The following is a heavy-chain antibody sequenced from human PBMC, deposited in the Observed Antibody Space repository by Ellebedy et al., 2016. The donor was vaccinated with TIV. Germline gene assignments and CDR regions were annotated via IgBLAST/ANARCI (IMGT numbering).Heavy chain of an antibody. V-gene: IGHV1-69*04. CDR3: ARAPPPRGDRSADAFDI. D-gene: IGHD7-27*01. Sequence: AASVKVSCKASGGTFSSYSINWVRQAPGQGLEWMGRIIPILDITIYAQNFQGRVTMTADKSTSTAYMELRSLRSEDTAVYYCARAPPPRGDRSADAFDIWGQGTMVTVSS. J-gene: IGHJ3*02. CDR2: IIPILDIT. CDR1: GGTFSSYS.